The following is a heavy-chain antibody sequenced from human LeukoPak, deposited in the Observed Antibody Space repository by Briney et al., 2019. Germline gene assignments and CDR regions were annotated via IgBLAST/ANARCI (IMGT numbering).Heavy chain of an antibody. V-gene: IGHV3-11*04. Sequence: GGSLRLSCAASGFTFSDYYMSWIRQAPGRGLEWVSFISSSGSTIYSADSVKGRFTISRDNAKNSLYLQMNSLRAEDTAVYYCARGRYYYYMDVWGKGTTVTVSS. CDR3: ARGRYYYYMDV. J-gene: IGHJ6*03. CDR2: ISSSGSTI. CDR1: GFTFSDYY.